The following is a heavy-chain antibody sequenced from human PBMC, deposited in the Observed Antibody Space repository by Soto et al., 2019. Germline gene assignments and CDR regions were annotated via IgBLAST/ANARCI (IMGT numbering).Heavy chain of an antibody. J-gene: IGHJ4*02. CDR2: IYHSGST. Sequence: SETLSLTCAVSGGSISSSNWWSWVRQPPGKGLEWIGEIYHSGSTNYNPSLKSRVTISVDKSKNQFSLKLSSVTTADTAVYYCASLSDYDSSGYYYWGQGTLVTVSS. CDR1: GGSISSSNW. D-gene: IGHD3-22*01. CDR3: ASLSDYDSSGYYY. V-gene: IGHV4-4*02.